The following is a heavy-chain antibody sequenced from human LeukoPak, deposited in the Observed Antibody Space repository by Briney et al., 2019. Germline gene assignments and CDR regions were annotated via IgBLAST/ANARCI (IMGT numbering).Heavy chain of an antibody. Sequence: QPGGSLRLSCAASGFTFSSYAMSWVRQAPGKGLEWVSAISGSGGSTYYADSMKGRFTISRDNSKNTLYLQMNSLRAEDTAVYYCAKGYYDFWSGYSSPFDYWGQGTLVTVSS. CDR2: ISGSGGST. V-gene: IGHV3-23*01. CDR1: GFTFSSYA. D-gene: IGHD3-3*01. CDR3: AKGYYDFWSGYSSPFDY. J-gene: IGHJ4*02.